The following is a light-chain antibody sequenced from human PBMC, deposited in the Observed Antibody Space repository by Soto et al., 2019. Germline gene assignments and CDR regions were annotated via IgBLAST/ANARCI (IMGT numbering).Light chain of an antibody. CDR2: DAS. V-gene: IGKV3D-15*01. CDR1: QSVPSN. Sequence: EIVLTQSPGTLSLSPGDRATLSCRATQSVPSNYLAWYQHKPGQAPRLLIYDASNRATGIPARFSGSGSGTEFTLIISSLQSEDSAVYYCQQYNSWLWTFGQGTKVDIK. J-gene: IGKJ1*01. CDR3: QQYNSWLWT.